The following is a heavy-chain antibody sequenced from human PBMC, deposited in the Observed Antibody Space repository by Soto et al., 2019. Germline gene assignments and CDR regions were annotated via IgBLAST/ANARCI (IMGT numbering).Heavy chain of an antibody. J-gene: IGHJ6*02. CDR2: IYIGGST. Sequence: EVQLVETGGGLIQPGGSLRLSCAASGFTVSSNYMSWVRQAPGKGLEWVSVIYIGGSTYYADSVRGRFTISRDNSKNTLYLQMKSLRAEDTAVYYCARDPPATRHGMDVWGQGTTVTVS. CDR3: ARDPPATRHGMDV. V-gene: IGHV3-53*02. CDR1: GFTVSSNY.